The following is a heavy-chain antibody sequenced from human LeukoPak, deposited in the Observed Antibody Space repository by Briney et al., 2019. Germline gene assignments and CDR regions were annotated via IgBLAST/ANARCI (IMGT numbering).Heavy chain of an antibody. CDR3: AKERNDRYYYYMDV. CDR2: ISNSGGST. V-gene: IGHV3-23*01. CDR1: GFTFSSYA. J-gene: IGHJ6*03. Sequence: GGSLRLSCAASGFTFSSYAMSWVRQAPGKGLEWVSGISNSGGSTYYADSVKGRFTISRDNSKNTLYLQMNSLRAEDTAIYYCAKERNDRYYYYMDVWGKGTTVTVSS. D-gene: IGHD3-9*01.